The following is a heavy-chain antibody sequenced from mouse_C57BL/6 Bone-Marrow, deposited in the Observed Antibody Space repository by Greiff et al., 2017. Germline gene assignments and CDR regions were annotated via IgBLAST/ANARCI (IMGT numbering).Heavy chain of an antibody. Sequence: EVKLVESGGGLVQPGGSLKLSCAASRFTFSDYGMAWVRQAPRKGPEWVAFISNLAYSIYYADTVTGRFTISRENAKNTLYLEMSSLRSEDTAMYYCARAGSRAAMDYWGQGTSVTVSS. CDR2: ISNLAYSI. D-gene: IGHD1-1*01. V-gene: IGHV5-15*04. CDR3: ARAGSRAAMDY. J-gene: IGHJ4*01. CDR1: RFTFSDYG.